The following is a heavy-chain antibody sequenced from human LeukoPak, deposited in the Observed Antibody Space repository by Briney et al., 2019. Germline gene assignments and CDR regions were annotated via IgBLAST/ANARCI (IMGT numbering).Heavy chain of an antibody. V-gene: IGHV3-15*07. CDR2: IRSKRDGGTT. D-gene: IGHD2-21*02. Sequence: GGSLRLSCAASGFSFSDAWMNWVRQAPGKGLEWVARIRSKRDGGTTDYAAPVKGRFTISRDDSKNTMYLQMNSLKAEDTAVYYCARDWYYAFDFWGQGTMVTVSS. J-gene: IGHJ3*01. CDR1: GFSFSDAW. CDR3: ARDWYYAFDF.